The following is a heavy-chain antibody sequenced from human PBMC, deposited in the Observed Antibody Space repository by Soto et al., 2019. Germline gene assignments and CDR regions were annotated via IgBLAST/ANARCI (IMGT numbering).Heavy chain of an antibody. CDR1: GFTFDDYA. Sequence: EVQLVESGGGLVQPGRSLRLYCAASGFTFDDYAMHWVRQAPGKGLEWVSGISWNSGSIGYADSVKGRFTISRDNAKNSLYLQMNSLRAEDTALYYCAKGAAGIYYYYYYIDVLGKGTTVTVSS. CDR3: AKGAAGIYYYYYYIDV. D-gene: IGHD6-13*01. CDR2: ISWNSGSI. J-gene: IGHJ6*03. V-gene: IGHV3-9*01.